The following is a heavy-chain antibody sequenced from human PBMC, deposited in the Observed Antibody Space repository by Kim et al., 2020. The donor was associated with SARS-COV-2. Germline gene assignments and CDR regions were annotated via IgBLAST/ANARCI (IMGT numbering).Heavy chain of an antibody. V-gene: IGHV3-21*01. J-gene: IGHJ4*02. Sequence: GGSLRLSCAASGFTFSSYSMNWVRQAPGKGLEWVSSISSSSSYIYYADSVQGRFTISRDNAKNSLYLQMNSLRAEDTAVYYCARDYDYGDYAHAFDYWGQGALVTVSS. CDR3: ARDYDYGDYAHAFDY. CDR1: GFTFSSYS. CDR2: ISSSSSYI. D-gene: IGHD4-17*01.